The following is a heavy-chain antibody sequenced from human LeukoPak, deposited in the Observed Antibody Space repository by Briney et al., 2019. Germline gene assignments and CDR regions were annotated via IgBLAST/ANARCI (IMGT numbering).Heavy chain of an antibody. CDR2: INIEGSTT. J-gene: IGHJ4*02. CDR1: GFSLSSYW. V-gene: IGHV3-74*03. Sequence: GGSLRLSCVASGFSLSSYWGHWVRQAPGKGLVWVSRINIEGSTTTYADSVKGRFTISRDNAKKTVSLQMNSLRAEDTAAYYCVSDHTGHDDYWGQGTLVTVSS. CDR3: VSDHTGHDDY. D-gene: IGHD1-1*01.